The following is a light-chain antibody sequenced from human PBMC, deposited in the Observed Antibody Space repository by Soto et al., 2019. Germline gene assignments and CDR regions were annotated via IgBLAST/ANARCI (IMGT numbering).Light chain of an antibody. V-gene: IGKV2-28*01. CDR2: LGT. CDR1: QSILHSNGYNH. J-gene: IGKJ3*01. CDR3: MQGLSGFT. Sequence: DIVMTQSPLSLPVTPGEPASISCRSSQSILHSNGYNHLEWYLQKPGQSPQLLIYLGTDRASGVPDRFSRSGSGTDFTLKISRVEAEDVGVYYCMQGLSGFTFGPGTKVEIK.